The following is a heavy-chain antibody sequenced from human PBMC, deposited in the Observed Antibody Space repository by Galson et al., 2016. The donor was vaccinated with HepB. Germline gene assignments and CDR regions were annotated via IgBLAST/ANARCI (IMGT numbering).Heavy chain of an antibody. CDR3: ARTYGSGYFDH. CDR2: IYYSGST. CDR1: GGPISSGGYY. V-gene: IGHV4-31*03. D-gene: IGHD3-10*01. Sequence: TLSLTCSVSGGPISSGGYYWSWIRQHPGKGLEWIGFIYYSGSTYYNPSLKSRVTISVDTSKNQFSLKLRSVTAADTAVYYCARTYGSGYFDHWGQGTLVTVSS. J-gene: IGHJ4*02.